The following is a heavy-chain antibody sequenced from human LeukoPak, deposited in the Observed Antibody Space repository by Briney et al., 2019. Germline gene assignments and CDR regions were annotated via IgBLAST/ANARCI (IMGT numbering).Heavy chain of an antibody. CDR2: ITYDGSNK. J-gene: IGHJ4*02. Sequence: GGSLRLSCAASGFTFSSYAMHWVRQAPGKGLEWVAVITYDGSNKYYADSVKGRFTISRDNAKNSLYLQMNSLRAEDTAVYYCARDQKQYPPNTTDYWGQGTLVTVSS. CDR1: GFTFSSYA. D-gene: IGHD2-2*01. V-gene: IGHV3-30-3*01. CDR3: ARDQKQYPPNTTDY.